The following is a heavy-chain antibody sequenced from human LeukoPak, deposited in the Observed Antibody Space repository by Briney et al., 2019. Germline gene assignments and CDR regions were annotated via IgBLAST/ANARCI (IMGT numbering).Heavy chain of an antibody. D-gene: IGHD3-3*01. J-gene: IGHJ6*03. Sequence: SETLSLNCSVSGGSISSYYWTWIRQPPGKGLELIGYIYFIGSPHYSPSLKGRVTISLDKSSKQVSLTLNSVTAADTAVYYCARTSASYYYYMDVWGKGTTVTVSS. CDR1: GGSISSYY. V-gene: IGHV4-59*01. CDR3: ARTSASYYYYMDV. CDR2: IYFIGSP.